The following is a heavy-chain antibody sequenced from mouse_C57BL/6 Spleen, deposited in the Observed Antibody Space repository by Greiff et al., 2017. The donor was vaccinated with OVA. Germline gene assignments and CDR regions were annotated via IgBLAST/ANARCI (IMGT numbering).Heavy chain of an antibody. V-gene: IGHV1-4*01. Sequence: QVQLQQSGAELARPGASVTMSCKASGYTFTSYTMHWVKQRPGQGLEWIGYINPSSGYTKYNQKFKDKATLTADKSSSTAYMQLSSLTSEDSAVYYCARSPVTDWYFDVWGTGTTVTVSS. J-gene: IGHJ1*03. CDR1: GYTFTSYT. CDR2: INPSSGYT. CDR3: ARSPVTDWYFDV. D-gene: IGHD2-2*01.